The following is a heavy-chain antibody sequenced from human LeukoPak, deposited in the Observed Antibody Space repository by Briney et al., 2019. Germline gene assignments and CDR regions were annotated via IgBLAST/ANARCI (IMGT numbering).Heavy chain of an antibody. CDR2: INPSGGST. CDR3: ARASDLYDYVWGSYRYYFDY. CDR1: GYTFTSYY. J-gene: IGHJ4*02. D-gene: IGHD3-16*02. V-gene: IGHV1-46*01. Sequence: ASVKVSCKASGYTFTSYYMHWVRQAPGQGLEWMGIINPSGGSTSYAQKFQGRVTMNRDTSISTAYMELSRLRSEDTAVYYCARASDLYDYVWGSYRYYFDYWGQGTLVTVS.